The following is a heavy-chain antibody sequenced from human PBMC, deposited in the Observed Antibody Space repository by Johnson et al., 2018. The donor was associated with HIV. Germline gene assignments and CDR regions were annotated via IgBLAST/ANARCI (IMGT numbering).Heavy chain of an antibody. J-gene: IGHJ3*02. CDR2: ISSGGSSI. CDR3: ARGGTYNWSPDRIGNAFDI. V-gene: IGHV3-11*04. Sequence: QMQLVESGGDLVKPGGSLRVSCLASGFVFSDSHMSWIRQAPGKGLEWISYISSGGSSIYYADSVRGRSTIYRDNAKNSLFLQLSRLRAGDTGVYYCARGGTYNWSPDRIGNAFDIWGQGTTVPVSS. CDR1: GFVFSDSH. D-gene: IGHD1-20*01.